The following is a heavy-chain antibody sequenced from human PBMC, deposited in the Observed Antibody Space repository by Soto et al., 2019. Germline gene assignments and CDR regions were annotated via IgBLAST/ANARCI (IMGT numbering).Heavy chain of an antibody. Sequence: QVQLQESGPGLVKPSQTLSLTCSVSGGSIKSGDYYWSWIRQPPGKGLEWIGYIFHTGTTYYNPSLKTRTTISIDTSRKQFSLRLRSVTAADTAVYYCARAYYDVLTGFYVRYFDYWGQGTRVAVSS. CDR2: IFHTGTT. D-gene: IGHD3-9*01. CDR3: ARAYYDVLTGFYVRYFDY. J-gene: IGHJ4*02. V-gene: IGHV4-30-4*01. CDR1: GGSIKSGDYY.